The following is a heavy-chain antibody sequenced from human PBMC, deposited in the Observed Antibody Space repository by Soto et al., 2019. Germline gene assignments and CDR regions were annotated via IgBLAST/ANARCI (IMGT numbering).Heavy chain of an antibody. D-gene: IGHD3-22*01. J-gene: IGHJ5*02. Sequence: SVKVSCKASGGTFSSYAITWVRQAPGQGLEWMGGIIPIFGTANYAQKFQGRVTITADESTSTAYMELSSLRSEDTAVYYCGRDRGPSSGYYPYWFDPWGQGTLVTVSS. CDR1: GGTFSSYA. CDR2: IIPIFGTA. V-gene: IGHV1-69*13. CDR3: GRDRGPSSGYYPYWFDP.